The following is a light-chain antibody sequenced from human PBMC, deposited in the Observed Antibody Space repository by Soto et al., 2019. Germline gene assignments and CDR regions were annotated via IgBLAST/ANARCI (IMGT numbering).Light chain of an antibody. CDR1: QSVSSY. CDR3: QQRSNWPPLT. V-gene: IGKV3-11*01. Sequence: EIVLTQSPDTLSLSPGERATLSCRASQSVSSYLACYQHKPGQAPRLLIYDASSRATGIPARFSGSGSGTDFTLTISSLEPEDFAVYYCQQRSNWPPLTFGGGTKVEIK. CDR2: DAS. J-gene: IGKJ4*01.